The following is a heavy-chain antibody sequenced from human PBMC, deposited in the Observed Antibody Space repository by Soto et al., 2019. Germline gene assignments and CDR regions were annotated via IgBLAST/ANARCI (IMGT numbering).Heavy chain of an antibody. Sequence: EVQLVESGGGLVQPGGSLRLSCAASGFTFSYYWRHWVRQSPGKGLVWVSHIHSDEISTTYADSVKGRFTISRDNAKNTLYLQMNSLRAEDTSVYYCVRGDKGAFDLWGQGTMVIVSS. J-gene: IGHJ3*01. CDR1: GFTFSYYW. CDR3: VRGDKGAFDL. V-gene: IGHV3-74*03. D-gene: IGHD3-9*01. CDR2: IHSDEIST.